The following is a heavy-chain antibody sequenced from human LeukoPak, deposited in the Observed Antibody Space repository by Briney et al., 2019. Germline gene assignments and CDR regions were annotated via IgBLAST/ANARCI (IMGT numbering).Heavy chain of an antibody. CDR3: AKDTNKYSSSSGPSFDP. CDR1: GFTFSSYA. D-gene: IGHD6-6*01. Sequence: GGSLRLSCAASGFTFSSYAMSWVRQAPGKGLEWVPAISGSGGSTYYADSVKGRFTISRDNSKNTLYLQMNSLRAEDTAVYYCAKDTNKYSSSSGPSFDPWGQGTLVTVSS. V-gene: IGHV3-23*01. CDR2: ISGSGGST. J-gene: IGHJ5*02.